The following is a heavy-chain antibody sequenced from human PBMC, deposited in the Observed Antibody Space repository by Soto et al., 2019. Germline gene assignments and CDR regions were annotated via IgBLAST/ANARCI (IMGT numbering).Heavy chain of an antibody. CDR1: GFTLSNYG. CDR2: ISHDENFE. J-gene: IGHJ5*02. V-gene: IGHV3-30*18. CDR3: AKDINRFIWFDP. Sequence: GGSLRLSCAATGFTLSNYGMHWVRQAPGKGLEWVAVISHDENFEYYADSVKGRFTISRDNSKNTLYLQMNSLGPEDTALYHCAKDINRFIWFDPWGQGTLVTVSS. D-gene: IGHD3-3*01.